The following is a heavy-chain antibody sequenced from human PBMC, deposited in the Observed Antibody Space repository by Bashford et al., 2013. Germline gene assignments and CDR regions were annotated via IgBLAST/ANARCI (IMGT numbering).Heavy chain of an antibody. CDR3: ARQRYNNSPNPLDY. Sequence: SETLSLTCTVSGGSISSGGYYWSWIRQHPGRAWSGLGTSITVGAPTTTRPSRVELPISVDTSKNQFSLKLSSVTAADTAVYYCARQRYNNSPNPLDYWGPGNPWSPVSS. CDR1: GGSISSGGYY. V-gene: IGHV4-31*03. D-gene: IGHD3-10*01. J-gene: IGHJ4*03. CDR2: SITVGAP.